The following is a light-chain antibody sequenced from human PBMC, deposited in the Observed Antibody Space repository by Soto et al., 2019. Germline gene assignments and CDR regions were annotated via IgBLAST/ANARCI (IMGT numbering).Light chain of an antibody. J-gene: IGKJ4*01. Sequence: DIVKTQSPLSLPVTPGEPASISCRSSQSLLHSNGFKYLDWYLQKPGQSPQLLIYLGSNRASGVPDRFSGSGSGTDFTLKISRVEAEDVGVYYFMQTLQIPLTFGGGTKVEIK. CDR1: QSLLHSNGFKY. V-gene: IGKV2-28*01. CDR3: MQTLQIPLT. CDR2: LGS.